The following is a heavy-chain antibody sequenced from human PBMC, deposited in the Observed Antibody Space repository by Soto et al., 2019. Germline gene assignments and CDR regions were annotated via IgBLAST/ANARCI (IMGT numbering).Heavy chain of an antibody. CDR3: AKEDYSRNWLDYYGMDV. CDR2: ISYDGSNK. D-gene: IGHD6-13*01. V-gene: IGHV3-30*18. CDR1: GFSFTMYG. J-gene: IGHJ6*02. Sequence: QVQLVESGGGVVQPGRSLTLSCAASGFSFTMYGLHWVRQAPGKGLEWVAIISYDGSNKYYADSVKGRFAISRDNSKNTLFLQMNSLRVEDTAVYYCAKEDYSRNWLDYYGMDVWGQGATVTVSS.